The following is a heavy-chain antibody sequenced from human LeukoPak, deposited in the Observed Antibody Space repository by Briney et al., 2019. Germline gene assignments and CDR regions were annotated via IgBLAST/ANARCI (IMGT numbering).Heavy chain of an antibody. Sequence: ASVKVSCKASGYTFTSYGISWVRQAPGQGLEWMGWISGYNDNTNYAQKVQGRVTMTTDTSTSTAYMELRSLRSDDTAVYYCARVGYCGGGSCSMDVWGKGPTVTVSS. CDR2: ISGYNDNT. V-gene: IGHV1-18*01. D-gene: IGHD2-15*01. CDR1: GYTFTSYG. J-gene: IGHJ6*03. CDR3: ARVGYCGGGSCSMDV.